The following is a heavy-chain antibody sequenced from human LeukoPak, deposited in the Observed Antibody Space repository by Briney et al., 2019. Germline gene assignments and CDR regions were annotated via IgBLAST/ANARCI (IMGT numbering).Heavy chain of an antibody. Sequence: SQTLSLTCTVSGGSISSGGDFWTWIRQHPGKGLEWIGYIYYSGSTYYNPSLKSRFTISLDTSNNQFSLKLSSVAAADTAVYYCARSRTGTDYAMDVWGQGTTVTVSS. CDR2: IYYSGST. CDR3: ARSRTGTDYAMDV. V-gene: IGHV4-31*03. CDR1: GGSISSGGDF. D-gene: IGHD1-1*01. J-gene: IGHJ6*02.